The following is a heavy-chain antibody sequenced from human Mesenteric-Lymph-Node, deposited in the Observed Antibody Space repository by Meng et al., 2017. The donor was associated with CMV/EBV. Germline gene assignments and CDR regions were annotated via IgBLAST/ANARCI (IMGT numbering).Heavy chain of an antibody. V-gene: IGHV4-34*01. CDR1: GGSFSGYY. CDR3: ARVGDIVVVPAAISMDV. D-gene: IGHD2-2*02. Sequence: SETLSLTCAVYGGSFSGYYWSWIRQPPGKGLEWIGEINHSGSTNYNPSLKSQVTISVDTSKNQFSLKLSSVTAADTAVYYCARVGDIVVVPAAISMDVWGQGTTVTVSS. CDR2: INHSGST. J-gene: IGHJ6*02.